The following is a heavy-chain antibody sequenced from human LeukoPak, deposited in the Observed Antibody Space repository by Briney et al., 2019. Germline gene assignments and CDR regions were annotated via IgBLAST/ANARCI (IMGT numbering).Heavy chain of an antibody. CDR1: GFTFSDYS. CDR2: IGIDSGNT. D-gene: IGHD5-12*01. V-gene: IGHV3-48*01. Sequence: QSGGSLRLSCAASGFTFSDYSMNWVRQAPGKGLEWISYIGIDSGNTNYADSVKGRFTISGDKAKNPLYLQMNSQRVEDTAVYYCARDYEYAFDNWGQGTLVTVSS. J-gene: IGHJ4*02. CDR3: ARDYEYAFDN.